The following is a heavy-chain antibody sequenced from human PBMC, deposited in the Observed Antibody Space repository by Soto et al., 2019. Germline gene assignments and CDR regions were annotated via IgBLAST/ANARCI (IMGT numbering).Heavy chain of an antibody. J-gene: IGHJ4*02. V-gene: IGHV3-30-3*01. D-gene: IGHD4-17*01. CDR2: ISYDGSNK. Sequence: QVPLVESGGGVVQPGTSLRLSCAASGFTFRNYAMHWVRQAPGKGLEWVAVISYDGSNKYYADSVKGRFTISRDNSKNTLYLQMSSLRAEDTAVYYCAREDYGEHYFDYWGQGTLVTVSS. CDR3: AREDYGEHYFDY. CDR1: GFTFRNYA.